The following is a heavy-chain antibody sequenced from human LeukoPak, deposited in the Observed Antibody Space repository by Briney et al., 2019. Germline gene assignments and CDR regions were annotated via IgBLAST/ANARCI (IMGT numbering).Heavy chain of an antibody. J-gene: IGHJ4*02. CDR1: GYTFTGYY. V-gene: IGHV1-2*02. CDR3: AREKMVGAPKLLDY. CDR2: INPNSGGT. D-gene: IGHD1-26*01. Sequence: ASGKVSCKASGYTFTGYYLHWVRQAPGQGLEWMGWINPNSGGTNYAQKFQGRVTMTRETSISTVHMELSRLRSDDTAVYFCAREKMVGAPKLLDYWGQGTLVTVSS.